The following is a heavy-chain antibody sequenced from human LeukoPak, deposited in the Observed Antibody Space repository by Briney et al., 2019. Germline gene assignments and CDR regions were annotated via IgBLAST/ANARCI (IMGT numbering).Heavy chain of an antibody. Sequence: PGGSLRLSCAASGFTVSSNYMSWVRQAPGKGLEWVSVIYSGGSTYYADSVKGRFTISRDNSKNTLYLQMNSLRAEDTAVYYCARGRYSSGWLDYYYMDVWGKGTTVTISS. J-gene: IGHJ6*03. CDR2: IYSGGST. CDR3: ARGRYSSGWLDYYYMDV. CDR1: GFTVSSNY. D-gene: IGHD6-19*01. V-gene: IGHV3-66*01.